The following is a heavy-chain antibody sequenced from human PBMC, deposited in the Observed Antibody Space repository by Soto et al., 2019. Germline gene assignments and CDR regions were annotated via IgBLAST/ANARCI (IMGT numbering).Heavy chain of an antibody. V-gene: IGHV4-30-2*01. Sequence: QLQLQESGSGLVKPSQTLSLTCAVSGGSISSGGYSWSWIRQRPGKGQEWIGYIYHSGCTHYNPALKSRVSISVDRSKNQFSLNLSSVTAADTAVYYCTRVPDRWGQGTLVTVCS. CDR1: GGSISSGGYS. CDR2: IYHSGCT. D-gene: IGHD2-2*01. J-gene: IGHJ5*02. CDR3: TRVPDR.